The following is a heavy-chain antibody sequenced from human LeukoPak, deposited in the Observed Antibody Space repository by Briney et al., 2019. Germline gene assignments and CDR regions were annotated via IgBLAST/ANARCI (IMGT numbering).Heavy chain of an antibody. CDR1: GFTFNSYE. V-gene: IGHV3-48*03. Sequence: PGGSLRLSCAASGFTFNSYEMNWVRQAPGKGLEWVSYISSSGSTIYYADSVKGRFTISRDNAKNSLYLQMNSLRAEDTAVYYCARALGFGYCSSTSCYIPPYWGQGTLVTVSS. J-gene: IGHJ4*02. CDR3: ARALGFGYCSSTSCYIPPY. D-gene: IGHD2-2*02. CDR2: ISSSGSTI.